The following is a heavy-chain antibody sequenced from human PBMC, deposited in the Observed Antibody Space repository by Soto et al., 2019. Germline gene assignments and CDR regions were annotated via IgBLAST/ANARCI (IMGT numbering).Heavy chain of an antibody. J-gene: IGHJ4*02. CDR2: IYYSGST. Sequence: SETLSLTCTVSGGSISSGGYYWSWIRQHPGKGLEWIGYIYYSGSTYYNPSLKSRVTISVDTSKNQFSLKLSSVTAADTAVYYCARLGYSYGYYFDYRGQGTLVTVSS. CDR3: ARLGYSYGYYFDY. CDR1: GGSISSGGYY. D-gene: IGHD5-18*01. V-gene: IGHV4-39*01.